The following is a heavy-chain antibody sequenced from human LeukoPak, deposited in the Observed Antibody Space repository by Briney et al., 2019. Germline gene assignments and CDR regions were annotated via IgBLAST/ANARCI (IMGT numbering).Heavy chain of an antibody. CDR2: IYHSGST. V-gene: IGHV4-4*02. J-gene: IGHJ6*04. CDR1: GFTVSSNY. Sequence: GSLRLSCAASGFTVSSNYMSWVRQPPGKGLEWIGEIYHSGSTNYNPSLKSRVTISVDKSKNQFSLKLSSVTAADTAVYYCAGRGSSGWSDDYGMDVWGKGTTVTVSS. CDR3: AGRGSSGWSDDYGMDV. D-gene: IGHD6-19*01.